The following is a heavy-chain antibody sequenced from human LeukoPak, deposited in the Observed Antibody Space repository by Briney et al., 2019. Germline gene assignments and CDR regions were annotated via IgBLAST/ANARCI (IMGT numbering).Heavy chain of an antibody. Sequence: SETLSLTRAVYGGSFSGYYWSWLRQPPGKGLEWIGEINHSGSTNYNPSLKSRVTISVDTSKNQFSLKLSSVTAADTAVYYCARKSSGYSYWGQGTLVTVSP. V-gene: IGHV4-34*01. D-gene: IGHD3-22*01. CDR3: ARKSSGYSY. CDR2: INHSGST. J-gene: IGHJ4*02. CDR1: GGSFSGYY.